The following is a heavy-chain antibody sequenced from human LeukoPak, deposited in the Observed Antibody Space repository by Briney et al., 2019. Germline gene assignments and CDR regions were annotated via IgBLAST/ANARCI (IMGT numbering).Heavy chain of an antibody. J-gene: IGHJ4*02. CDR3: ARGGAYYYGSGSYCDY. D-gene: IGHD3-10*01. CDR2: INSDGSST. V-gene: IGHV3-74*01. CDR1: GFIFSNYW. Sequence: GGSLRLSCAASGFIFSNYWVHWVRQAPGKGLVWVSRINSDGSSTSYADPVKGRFTISRDNAKNTLYLQMNSLRAEDTAVYYCARGGAYYYGSGSYCDYWGQGTLVTVSS.